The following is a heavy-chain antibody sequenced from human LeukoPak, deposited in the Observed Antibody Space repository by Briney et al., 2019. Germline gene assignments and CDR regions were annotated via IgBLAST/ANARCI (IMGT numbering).Heavy chain of an antibody. CDR3: AKARYSSSWGFQRWFDP. J-gene: IGHJ5*02. V-gene: IGHV3-23*01. CDR1: GLTFSNYA. CDR2: ISGSGDNT. D-gene: IGHD6-13*01. Sequence: PGGSLRLSCAASGLTFSNYAMSWVRQAPGKGLECVSAISGSGDNTYYADSVKGRFTISRDNSKNTLYLQMNSLRAEDTAVYYCAKARYSSSWGFQRWFDPWGQGTLVTVSS.